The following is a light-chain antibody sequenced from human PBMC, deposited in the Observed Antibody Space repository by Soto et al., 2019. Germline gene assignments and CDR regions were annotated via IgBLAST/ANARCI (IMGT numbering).Light chain of an antibody. J-gene: IGLJ2*01. Sequence: QSALTQPPSASGSPGQSVTISCTGTSSDVGGYKYVSWYQQHPGKAPKLLIYEDTKRPSGVPDRFSGSKSGNTASLTVSGLQAEDEADYYCSSYAGRNNLVFGGGTKLTVL. CDR1: SSDVGGYKY. V-gene: IGLV2-8*01. CDR3: SSYAGRNNLV. CDR2: EDT.